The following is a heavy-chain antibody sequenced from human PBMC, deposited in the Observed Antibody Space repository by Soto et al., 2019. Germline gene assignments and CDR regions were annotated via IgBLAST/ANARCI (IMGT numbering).Heavy chain of an antibody. CDR3: ARDGPHCTSCDVRVP. CDR1: GGSINSYY. D-gene: IGHD2-2*01. V-gene: IGHV4-4*07. Sequence: SETLSLTCTVSGGSINSYYWSWIRQPAGKGLEWIGRIYTSGSTNYNPSLKSRVTMSVDTSKNQFSLKLSSVTAADTAVYYCARDGPHCTSCDVRVPWGQGTLVTVSS. J-gene: IGHJ5*02. CDR2: IYTSGST.